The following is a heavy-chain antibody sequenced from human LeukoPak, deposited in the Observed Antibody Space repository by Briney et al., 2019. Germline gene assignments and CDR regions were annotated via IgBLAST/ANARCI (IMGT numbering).Heavy chain of an antibody. J-gene: IGHJ4*02. D-gene: IGHD6-13*01. CDR1: GYSISSGYY. CDR2: IYHSGST. Sequence: SETLSLTCTVSGYSISSGYYWGWIRQPPGKGLEWIGSIYHSGSTYYNPSLKSRVTISVDTSKNQFSLKLSSVTAADTAVYYCARRSQLVSRFFDYWGQGTLVTVSS. V-gene: IGHV4-38-2*02. CDR3: ARRSQLVSRFFDY.